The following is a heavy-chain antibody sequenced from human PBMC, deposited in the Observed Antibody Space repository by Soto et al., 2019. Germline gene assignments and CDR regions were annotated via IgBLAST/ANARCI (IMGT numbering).Heavy chain of an antibody. CDR2: INAGNGNT. CDR3: ARGANSFGGVHTAPFDY. J-gene: IGHJ4*02. CDR1: GYTFTSYA. Sequence: QVQLVQSGAEVKKPGASVKVYCKASGYTFTSYAMHWVRQAPGQRLEWMGWINAGNGNTKYSQKFQGRVTITRDTSASTAYMELSSLRSEDTAVYYCARGANSFGGVHTAPFDYLGQGTLVTVSS. D-gene: IGHD3-16*01. V-gene: IGHV1-3*01.